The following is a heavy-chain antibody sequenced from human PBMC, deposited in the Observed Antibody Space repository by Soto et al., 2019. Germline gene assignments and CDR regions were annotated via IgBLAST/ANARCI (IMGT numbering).Heavy chain of an antibody. CDR1: GDTFTNYA. Sequence: QVQLVQSGAEVRKPGSSVKVSCRTSGDTFTNYALSWLRQAPGQRLEWTGGIVPMFRTADYAEKFQGRITITADESTSTAYFELSSLTSDDTAVYYCARALEGTTVTNWFDPWGQGTLVTVSS. V-gene: IGHV1-69*01. J-gene: IGHJ5*02. D-gene: IGHD4-17*01. CDR3: ARALEGTTVTNWFDP. CDR2: IVPMFRTA.